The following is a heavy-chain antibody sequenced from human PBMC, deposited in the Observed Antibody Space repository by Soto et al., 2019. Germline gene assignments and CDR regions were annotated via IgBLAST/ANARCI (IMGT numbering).Heavy chain of an antibody. CDR3: ARGFLRWDPPIDF. J-gene: IGHJ4*02. Sequence: QVQLVESGGGVVQPGRSLILSCVASGFTLSTYAMHRFRQAPGKALEWVAVISNHENNKYYADSVKGRFTVSRDNYKNTLYLQMNSLTVEDTAVYYCARGFLRWDPPIDFMGQGSVVTVSS. CDR1: GFTLSTYA. D-gene: IGHD4-17*01. CDR2: ISNHENNK. V-gene: IGHV3-30-3*01.